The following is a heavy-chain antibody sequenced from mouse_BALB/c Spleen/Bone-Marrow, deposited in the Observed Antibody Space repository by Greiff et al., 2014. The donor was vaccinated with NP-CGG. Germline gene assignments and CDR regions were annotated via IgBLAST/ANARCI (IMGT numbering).Heavy chain of an antibody. CDR2: ILPGSGST. CDR1: GYTFSSYW. CDR3: ARRVPFAY. J-gene: IGHJ3*01. V-gene: IGHV1-9*01. Sequence: VQLQQSGAELMKPGASVKISCKATGYTFSSYWIEWVKQRPGHGLEWIGEILPGSGSTYYNEKFKGKATFTADTSSNTAYMQLSSLTSEDSAVYYCARRVPFAYWGQGTLVTVSA.